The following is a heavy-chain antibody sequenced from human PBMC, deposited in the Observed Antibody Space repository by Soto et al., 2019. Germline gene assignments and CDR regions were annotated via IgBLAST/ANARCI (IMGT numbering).Heavy chain of an antibody. CDR3: ARHHYDFWSGYFYYFDY. Sequence: SETLSLTCTVSGGSIISSSYYWGWIRQPPGKGLEWIGSIYYSGSTYYNPSLKSRVTISVDTSKNQFSLKLSSVTAADTAVYYCARHHYDFWSGYFYYFDYWGQGTLVTVSS. V-gene: IGHV4-39*01. CDR1: GGSIISSSYY. CDR2: IYYSGST. D-gene: IGHD3-3*01. J-gene: IGHJ4*02.